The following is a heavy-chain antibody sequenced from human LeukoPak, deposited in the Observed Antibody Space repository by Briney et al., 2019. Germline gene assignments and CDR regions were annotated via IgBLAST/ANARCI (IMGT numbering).Heavy chain of an antibody. CDR2: INHSGST. V-gene: IGHV4-34*01. CDR3: ARPAYYYGSGSRNWFDP. Sequence: SETLSLTCAVYGGSFSGYYWSWIRQPPGKGLEWIGEINHSGSTNYNPSLKSRVTISVDTSKNQFSLKLSSVTAADTAVYYCARPAYYYGSGSRNWFDPWGQGTLVTVSS. J-gene: IGHJ5*02. CDR1: GGSFSGYY. D-gene: IGHD3-10*01.